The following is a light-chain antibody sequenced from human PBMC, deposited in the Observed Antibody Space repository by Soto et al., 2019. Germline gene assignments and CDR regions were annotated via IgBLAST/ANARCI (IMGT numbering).Light chain of an antibody. Sequence: EIVLTQSPGTLSLSPGEGATVSCRVSQSINSKSLVWYQRNFGHAPRLLIYNTSTRATGIPDRFSGSGSGTDFTLSISGLEPEDFAVYYCQHYGGSFIFGHGTKVDFK. J-gene: IGKJ3*01. CDR3: QHYGGSFI. CDR1: QSINSKS. V-gene: IGKV3-20*01. CDR2: NTS.